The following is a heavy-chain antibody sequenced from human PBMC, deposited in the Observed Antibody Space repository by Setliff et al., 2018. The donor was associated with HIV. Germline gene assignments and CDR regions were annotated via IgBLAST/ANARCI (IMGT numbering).Heavy chain of an antibody. CDR1: GYTFTSYD. D-gene: IGHD3-16*01. CDR3: ARDRSIIMAFGGGNDAFDI. J-gene: IGHJ3*02. Sequence: GASVKVSCKASGYTFTSYDTNWVRQATGQGLEWMGWMMPSSGNTGYAQKFQGRLTMTRNTSISTAYMELSGLISEDAAVYYCARDRSIIMAFGGGNDAFDIWGQGTMVTVSS. V-gene: IGHV1-8*02. CDR2: MMPSSGNT.